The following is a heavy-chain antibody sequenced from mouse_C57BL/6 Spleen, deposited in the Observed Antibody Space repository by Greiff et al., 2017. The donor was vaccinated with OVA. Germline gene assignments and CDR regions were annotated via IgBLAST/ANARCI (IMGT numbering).Heavy chain of an antibody. J-gene: IGHJ3*01. CDR3: ARPGGSSSAWFAY. Sequence: EVKVVESGGGLVKPGGSLKLSCAASGFTFSDYGMHWVRQAPEKGLEWVAYISSGSSTIYYADTVKGRFTISRDNAKNTLFLQMNSLRSEDPAMYYCARPGGSSSAWFAYWGQGTLVTVSA. V-gene: IGHV5-17*01. D-gene: IGHD1-1*01. CDR1: GFTFSDYG. CDR2: ISSGSSTI.